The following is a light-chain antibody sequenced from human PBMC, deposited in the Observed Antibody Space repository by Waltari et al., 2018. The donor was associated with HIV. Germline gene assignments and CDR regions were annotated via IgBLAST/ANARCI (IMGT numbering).Light chain of an antibody. V-gene: IGLV1-44*01. CDR2: NNK. CDR1: NSNIGSNT. Sequence: QSVLIQPPSASGTPGQRVSISCSGSNSNIGSNTVHWYQNIPGTAPKLLIYNNKPRASGVPYRFAGSKSGTSASLAISVLQSEDEADYFCAAWADSLNGPVFGGGTKLTVL. J-gene: IGLJ3*02. CDR3: AAWADSLNGPV.